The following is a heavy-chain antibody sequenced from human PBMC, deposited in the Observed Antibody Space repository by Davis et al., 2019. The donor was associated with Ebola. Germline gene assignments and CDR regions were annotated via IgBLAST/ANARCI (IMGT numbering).Heavy chain of an antibody. D-gene: IGHD3-22*01. CDR3: ASTGIVVVLGDYYFDY. J-gene: IGHJ4*02. CDR1: GGSISSYY. Sequence: MPSETLSLTCTVSGGSISSYYWSWIRQPPGKGLEWIGYIYYSGSTNYNPSLKSRVTISVDTSKNQFSLKLSSVTAADTAVYYCASTGIVVVLGDYYFDYWGQGTLVTVSS. V-gene: IGHV4-59*12. CDR2: IYYSGST.